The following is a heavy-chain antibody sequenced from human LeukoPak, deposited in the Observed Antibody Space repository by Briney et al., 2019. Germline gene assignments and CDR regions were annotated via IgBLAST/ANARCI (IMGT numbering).Heavy chain of an antibody. CDR3: TRVHGYSFGYFDY. CDR2: ISWNGGTV. CDR1: GFTFDDFA. J-gene: IGHJ4*02. D-gene: IGHD5-18*01. V-gene: IGHV3-9*01. Sequence: GGSLRLSCVASGFTFDDFAMHWVRQAPGKGLEWVSGISWNGGTVDYADSVKGRFTISRDNAKNSLYLLMSGLRGEDTALYYCTRVHGYSFGYFDYWGQGTPVTVSS.